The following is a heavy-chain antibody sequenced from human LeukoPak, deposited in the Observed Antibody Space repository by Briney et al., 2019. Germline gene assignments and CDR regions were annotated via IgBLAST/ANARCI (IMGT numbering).Heavy chain of an antibody. V-gene: IGHV3-43*02. CDR2: ISGDGGST. Sequence: GGSLILSCAASGFTFDDYAMHWVRQAPGKGLEWVSLISGDGGSTYYADSVKGRFTISRDNSKNSLYLQMNSLRTEDTALYYCAKVFDILTGYSHFDYWGQGTLVTVSS. CDR3: AKVFDILTGYSHFDY. D-gene: IGHD3-9*01. CDR1: GFTFDDYA. J-gene: IGHJ4*02.